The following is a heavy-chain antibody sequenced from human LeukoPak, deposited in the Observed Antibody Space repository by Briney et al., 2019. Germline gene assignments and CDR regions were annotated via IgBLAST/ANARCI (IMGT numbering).Heavy chain of an antibody. Sequence: TSVKVSCKASGFTFSSSAVQWVRQARGRRLEWIGWIVVDSGNTNYAQNFQGRVTMTRDTSISTAYMELSRLTSDDTAVYYCGPLRQGAFHIWGQGTMVTVSS. J-gene: IGHJ3*02. CDR3: GPLRQGAFHI. CDR1: GFTFSSSA. V-gene: IGHV1-58*01. CDR2: IVVDSGNT.